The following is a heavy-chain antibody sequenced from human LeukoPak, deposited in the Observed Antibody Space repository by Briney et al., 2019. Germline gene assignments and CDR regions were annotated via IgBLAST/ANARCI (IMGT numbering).Heavy chain of an antibody. V-gene: IGHV4-34*01. D-gene: IGHD5-24*01. CDR1: GGSFSGYS. J-gene: IGHJ4*02. CDR2: INHSGST. Sequence: PSETLSLTCAVYGGSFSGYSWSWIRQPPGKGLEWIGEINHSGSTNYNPSLKSRVTISVDTSKNQFSLKLISVTAADTAVYYCARMGMATIRYWGQGTLVTVSS. CDR3: ARMGMATIRY.